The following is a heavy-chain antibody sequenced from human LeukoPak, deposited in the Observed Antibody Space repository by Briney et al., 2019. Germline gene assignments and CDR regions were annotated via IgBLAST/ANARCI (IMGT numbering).Heavy chain of an antibody. CDR3: ARQETTRRLYYYYGMDV. V-gene: IGHV1-2*04. J-gene: IGHJ6*02. CDR1: GYTFTGYY. D-gene: IGHD4-17*01. Sequence: GASVKVSCKASGYTFTGYYMHWVRQAPGQGLEWMGWINPNSGGTNYAQKFQGWVTMTRDTSISTAYMELSRLRSDDTAVYYCARQETTRRLYYYYGMDVWGQGTTVTVSS. CDR2: INPNSGGT.